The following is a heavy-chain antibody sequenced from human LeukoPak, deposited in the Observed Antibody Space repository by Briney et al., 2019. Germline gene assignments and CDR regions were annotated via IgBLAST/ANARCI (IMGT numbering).Heavy chain of an antibody. J-gene: IGHJ4*02. CDR1: GFTFSNYW. CDR2: VNGDGSAT. V-gene: IGHV3-74*01. Sequence: PGGSLRLSCAASGFTFSNYWMHWVRQAPGKGLVWVSRVNGDGSATNYADSVKGRFTISRDNAKNTLYLQMNSLRPEDTAVYYCVKPQPGGGFDYWGQGTLVTVSS. CDR3: VKPQPGGGFDY. D-gene: IGHD1-14*01.